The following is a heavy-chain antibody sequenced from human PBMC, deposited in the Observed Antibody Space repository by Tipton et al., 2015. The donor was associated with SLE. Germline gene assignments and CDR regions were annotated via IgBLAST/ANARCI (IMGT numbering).Heavy chain of an antibody. CDR3: ARGPNWGLDDAFDI. D-gene: IGHD7-27*01. V-gene: IGHV4-31*03. Sequence: LRLSCTVSGGSVTTSGYLWSWVRQHRGKGLEWIGCISYDGRTKYNPSLKSRLIISLGTSKNQFSLRLSSVTAADTAVYFCARGPNWGLDDAFDIWGQGTMVSVSS. J-gene: IGHJ3*02. CDR1: GGSVTTSGYL. CDR2: ISYDGRT.